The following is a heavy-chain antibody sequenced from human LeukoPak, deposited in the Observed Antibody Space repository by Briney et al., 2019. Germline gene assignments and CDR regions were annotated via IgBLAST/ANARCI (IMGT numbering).Heavy chain of an antibody. CDR3: ARPTWIQRSGGSRYFDY. J-gene: IGHJ4*02. V-gene: IGHV4-34*01. CDR2: INHSGST. Sequence: PSETLSLTCAVYGGSFSGYYWSWIRQPPGKGLEWIGEINHSGSTNYNPSLKSRVTISVDTSKNQFFLKLSSVTAADTAVYYCARPTWIQRSGGSRYFDYWGQGTLVTVSS. D-gene: IGHD5-18*01. CDR1: GGSFSGYY.